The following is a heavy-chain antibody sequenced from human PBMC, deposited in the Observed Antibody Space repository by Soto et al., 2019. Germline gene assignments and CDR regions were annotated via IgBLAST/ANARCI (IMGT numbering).Heavy chain of an antibody. D-gene: IGHD6-19*01. CDR2: IYSDGNT. V-gene: IGHV3-66*01. CDR1: GLTVSNNY. Sequence: EVQLVESGGGLVQPGGSLRLSCAASGLTVSNNYMSWVRQAPGKGLEWVSVIYSDGNTYYADSVKGRFTISRDHSKNTLYLQMNSLRAEDTAVYYCARDGCSGWYHHFDYWGQGTLVTVSS. J-gene: IGHJ4*02. CDR3: ARDGCSGWYHHFDY.